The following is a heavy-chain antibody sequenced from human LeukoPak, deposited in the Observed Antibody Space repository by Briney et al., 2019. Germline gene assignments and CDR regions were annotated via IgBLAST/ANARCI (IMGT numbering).Heavy chain of an antibody. Sequence: WASVKVSCKASGYTFTDFGITWMRQAPGQGLEWMGWISAHNGNTNYAQNLQGRVTMTTDTSTSTAYMELRSLRSDDTAVYYCARGAYGDYVDYWGQGTLVTVSS. V-gene: IGHV1-18*01. CDR2: ISAHNGNT. CDR3: ARGAYGDYVDY. J-gene: IGHJ4*02. CDR1: GYTFTDFG. D-gene: IGHD2-21*01.